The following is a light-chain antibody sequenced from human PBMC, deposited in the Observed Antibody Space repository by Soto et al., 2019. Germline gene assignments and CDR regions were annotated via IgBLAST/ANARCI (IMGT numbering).Light chain of an antibody. Sequence: QSVLTQPPSVTGAPGQRVTISCTGSSSNIGAGYDVHWYQQLPGTAPKLLIYGNSNRPSGVPDRFSGSKSGTSASLAITGLQAEDEADYYCQSYDSSLSGSVFGGGTMLT. CDR1: SSNIGAGYD. J-gene: IGLJ3*02. CDR3: QSYDSSLSGSV. CDR2: GNS. V-gene: IGLV1-40*01.